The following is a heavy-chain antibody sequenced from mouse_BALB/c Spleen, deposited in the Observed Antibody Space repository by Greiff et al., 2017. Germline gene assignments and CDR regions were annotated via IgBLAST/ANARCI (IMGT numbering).Heavy chain of an antibody. CDR3: ALITTVVFDY. CDR2: IDPANGNT. J-gene: IGHJ2*01. CDR1: GFNIKDTY. Sequence: VQLQQSGAELVKPGASVKLSCTASGFNIKDTYMPWVKQRPEQGLEWIGRIDPANGNTKYDPKFQGKATITADTSSNTAYLQLSSLTSEDTAVYYCALITTVVFDYWGQGTTLTVSS. D-gene: IGHD1-1*01. V-gene: IGHV14-3*02.